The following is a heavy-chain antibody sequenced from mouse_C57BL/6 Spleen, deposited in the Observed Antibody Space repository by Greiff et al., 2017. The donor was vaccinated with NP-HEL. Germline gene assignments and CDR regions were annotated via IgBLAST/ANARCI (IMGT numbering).Heavy chain of an antibody. J-gene: IGHJ4*01. CDR1: GYTFTSYW. D-gene: IGHD1-1*02. CDR3: ARDGLWDSAMDY. CDR2: IDPSDSET. Sequence: QVQLKQPGAELVRPGSSVKLSCKASGYTFTSYWMHWVKQRPIQGLEWIGNIDPSDSETHYNQKFKDKATLTVDKSSSTAYMQLSSLTSEDSAVYYCARDGLWDSAMDYWGQGTSVTVSS. V-gene: IGHV1-52*01.